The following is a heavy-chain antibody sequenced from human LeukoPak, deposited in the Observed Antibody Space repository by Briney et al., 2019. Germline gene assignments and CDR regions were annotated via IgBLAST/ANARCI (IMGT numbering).Heavy chain of an antibody. CDR3: ARGIAAAASPDY. V-gene: IGHV3-66*01. CDR1: GFTVSGNY. CDR2: IYAGGST. J-gene: IGHJ4*02. D-gene: IGHD6-13*01. Sequence: GGSLRLSCAASGFTVSGNYLSWVRQAPGKGLEWVSTIYAGGSTYYADSVKGRFTISRDNSKNTLYLQMNTLRVEDTAVYYCARGIAAAASPDYWDQGTLVTVSS.